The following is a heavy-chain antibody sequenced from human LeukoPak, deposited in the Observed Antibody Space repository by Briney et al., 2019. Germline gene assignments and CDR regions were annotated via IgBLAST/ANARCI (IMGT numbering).Heavy chain of an antibody. CDR2: INPSGGST. Sequence: ASVKVSCKASGYTFTSYGISWVRQAPGQGLEWMGIINPSGGSTSYAQKFQGRVTMTRDMSTSTVYMELSSLRSEDTAVYYCARAVVPAAPFDHWGQGTLVTVSS. CDR3: ARAVVPAAPFDH. D-gene: IGHD2-2*01. CDR1: GYTFTSYG. J-gene: IGHJ4*02. V-gene: IGHV1-46*01.